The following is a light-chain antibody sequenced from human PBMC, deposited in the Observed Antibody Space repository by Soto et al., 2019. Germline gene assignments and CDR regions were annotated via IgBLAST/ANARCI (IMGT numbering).Light chain of an antibody. CDR3: GSWDSSLSAYV. J-gene: IGLJ1*01. V-gene: IGLV1-51*01. CDR2: DDD. CDR1: SSNIGGNS. Sequence: QSVMTQPPSVSAAPGQKVTISCSGSSSNIGGNSVSWYQQLPGTAPKLLIYDDDKRPSGIPDRFSGSKSGTSATLGITGFQTGDEPDYYCGSWDSSLSAYVFATGTKLTVL.